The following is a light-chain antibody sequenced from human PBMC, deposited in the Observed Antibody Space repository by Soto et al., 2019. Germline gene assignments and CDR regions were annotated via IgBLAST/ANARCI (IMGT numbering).Light chain of an antibody. J-gene: IGKJ1*01. CDR2: AAS. CDR1: QGIRND. Sequence: DIQMTQSPSSLSASVGDRVTITCRASQGIRNDLNWYQQKPGKAPKRLIYAASSLQSGVPSRFSGSGSGTEFTLTVSSLQPEDFATYYCLQHNNYPRTFGQGTKVEIK. V-gene: IGKV1-17*01. CDR3: LQHNNYPRT.